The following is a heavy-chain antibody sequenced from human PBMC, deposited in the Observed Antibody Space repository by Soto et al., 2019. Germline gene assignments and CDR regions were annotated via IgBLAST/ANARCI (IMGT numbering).Heavy chain of an antibody. J-gene: IGHJ5*02. Sequence: GGSLRLSCAASGFTFSSYSMNWVRQAPGKGLEWVSSISSSSSYIYYADSVKGRFTISRDNAKNSLYLQMNSLRAEDTAVYYCARDHRLNLWFGELYGWFDPWGQGTLVTVSS. D-gene: IGHD3-10*01. V-gene: IGHV3-21*01. CDR1: GFTFSSYS. CDR2: ISSSSSYI. CDR3: ARDHRLNLWFGELYGWFDP.